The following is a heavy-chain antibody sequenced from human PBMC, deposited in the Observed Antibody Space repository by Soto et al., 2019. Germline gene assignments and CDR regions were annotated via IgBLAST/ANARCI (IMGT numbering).Heavy chain of an antibody. CDR2: ISFDGATK. V-gene: IGHV3-30*09. Sequence: QEQLVESGGGVVQPGRPLRLSCAASELTFSPYPMHWVRQAPGKGLEWVAVISFDGATKYYADSVKGRFAISRDNSMNTLYLQMNSLRTEDTAVYYCAKDQSASSNSYHAMDVWGPGTTVTVSS. D-gene: IGHD6-6*01. CDR3: AKDQSASSNSYHAMDV. CDR1: ELTFSPYP. J-gene: IGHJ6*02.